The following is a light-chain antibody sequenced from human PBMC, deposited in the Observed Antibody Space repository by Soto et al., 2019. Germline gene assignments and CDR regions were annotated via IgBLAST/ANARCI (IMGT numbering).Light chain of an antibody. CDR2: EVS. Sequence: QAVVTQPASVSGSPGQSITVSCTGTSSDVGLYDYVSWFQQHPGKSPKLIIYEVSHRPSGVSSRFSGSKSGNTASLTISGLQTEDEADYYCSSYTTVFTYVFGTGTQLTVL. CDR3: SSYTTVFTYV. V-gene: IGLV2-14*01. J-gene: IGLJ1*01. CDR1: SSDVGLYDY.